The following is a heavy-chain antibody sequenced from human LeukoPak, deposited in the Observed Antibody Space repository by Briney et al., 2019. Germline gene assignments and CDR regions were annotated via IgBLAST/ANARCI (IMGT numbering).Heavy chain of an antibody. CDR3: ARFGGIAAAGTSPGGLDY. Sequence: SQTLSLTCTVSGGPISSGGYYWSWIRQHPGKGLEWIGYIYYSGSTYYNPSLKSRVTISVDTSKNQFSLKLSSVTAADTAVYYCARFGGIAAAGTSPGGLDYWAREPWSPSPQ. CDR2: IYYSGST. J-gene: IGHJ4*02. V-gene: IGHV4-31*03. D-gene: IGHD6-13*01. CDR1: GGPISSGGYY.